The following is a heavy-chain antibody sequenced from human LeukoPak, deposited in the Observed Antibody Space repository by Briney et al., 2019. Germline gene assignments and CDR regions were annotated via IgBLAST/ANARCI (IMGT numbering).Heavy chain of an antibody. V-gene: IGHV3-23*01. J-gene: IGHJ3*02. CDR1: GFTFSSYA. CDR3: AKGGGDYYDSSGYYYYAFDM. CDR2: ISGSGGRT. Sequence: PGGSLRLSCVASGFTFSSYAMSWVRQAPGKGLEWASTISGSGGRTYYADSVKGRFTISRDNSKNTMYLQMNSLRAEDTAVYYCAKGGGDYYDSSGYYYYAFDMWGQGTMVTVSS. D-gene: IGHD3-22*01.